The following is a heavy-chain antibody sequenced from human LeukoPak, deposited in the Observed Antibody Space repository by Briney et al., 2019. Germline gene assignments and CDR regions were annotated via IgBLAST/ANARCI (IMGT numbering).Heavy chain of an antibody. Sequence: GGSLRLSCAASEFSVGSNYMTWVRQAPGKGLEWVSLIYSGGSTYYADSVKGRFTISRDNSKNTLYLQMNSLRAEDTAVYYCTSYYCSGGSCYGPWGQGTLVTVSS. CDR2: IYSGGST. CDR3: TSYYCSGGSCYGP. D-gene: IGHD2-15*01. CDR1: EFSVGSNY. J-gene: IGHJ5*02. V-gene: IGHV3-66*01.